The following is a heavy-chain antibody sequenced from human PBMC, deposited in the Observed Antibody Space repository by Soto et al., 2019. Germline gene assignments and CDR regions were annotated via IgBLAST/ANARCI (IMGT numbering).Heavy chain of an antibody. CDR3: PGGVGDAF. D-gene: IGHD1-26*01. Sequence: EVHLVESGGGLVQTGGSLRLSCAIFESTVSRDWMNWVRQAPGKGLEWVAHINQDGSEKYYVDSVKGRFTISRDNAKQPLYLHLTNLKHADPPMYYCPGGVGDAFWGKGTLVTVSS. CDR1: ESTVSRDW. CDR2: INQDGSEK. V-gene: IGHV3-7*04. J-gene: IGHJ4*02.